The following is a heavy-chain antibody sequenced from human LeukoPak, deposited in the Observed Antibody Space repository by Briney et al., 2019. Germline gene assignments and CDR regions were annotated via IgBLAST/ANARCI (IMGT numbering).Heavy chain of an antibody. CDR2: ISSDGNKK. Sequence: ERSLRLSCAASGFTFRSYAMHWVRQAPGKGLEWVAVISSDGNKKFYADSVKGRFTIFRDNLKNTLYLQMNSLRAEDTAVYYCERGNGGYWGQGTLVTVSS. CDR3: ERGNGGY. CDR1: GFTFRSYA. V-gene: IGHV3-30-3*01. J-gene: IGHJ4*02.